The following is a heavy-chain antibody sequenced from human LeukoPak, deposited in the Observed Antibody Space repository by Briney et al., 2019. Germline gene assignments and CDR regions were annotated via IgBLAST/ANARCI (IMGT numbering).Heavy chain of an antibody. CDR1: GFIFSSYG. CDR2: ISGSGGST. Sequence: PGGSLRLSCAASGFIFSSYGMNWVRQAPGKGLEWVSAISGSGGSTYYADSVKGRFTISRDNSKNTLYLQMNSLRAEDTAVYYCAKENYYDSSGQSVDYWGQGTLVTVSS. J-gene: IGHJ4*02. CDR3: AKENYYDSSGQSVDY. D-gene: IGHD3-22*01. V-gene: IGHV3-23*01.